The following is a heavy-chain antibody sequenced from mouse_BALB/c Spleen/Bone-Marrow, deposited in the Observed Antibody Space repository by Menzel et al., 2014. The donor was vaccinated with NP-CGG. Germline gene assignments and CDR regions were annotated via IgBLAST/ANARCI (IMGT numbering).Heavy chain of an antibody. J-gene: IGHJ4*01. CDR2: INPSNGRT. CDR1: GFTFTSYW. V-gene: IGHV1S81*02. D-gene: IGHD2-1*01. CDR3: ARDGNYRYAMDY. Sequence: QVQLQQSGDELVKPGASVKLSCTASGFTFTSYWIHWVKQRPGQGPEWIGEINPSNGRTNYNEKFKSKATLTEDKSSSTAYMQLSSLTSEDSAVYYCARDGNYRYAMDYWGQGTSVTVSS.